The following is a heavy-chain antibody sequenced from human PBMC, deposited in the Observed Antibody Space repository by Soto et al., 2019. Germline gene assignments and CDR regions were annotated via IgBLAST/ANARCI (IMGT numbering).Heavy chain of an antibody. J-gene: IGHJ4*02. CDR1: GYTFTSYD. D-gene: IGHD3-10*01. CDR2: MNPNSGNT. CDR3: AMDGTYGSGSYPDY. Sequence: ASVKVSCKASGYTFTSYDINWVRQANGQGLEWMGWMNPNSGNTGYAQKFQGRVTMTRNTSISTAYMELSSLRSEDTAVYYCAMDGTYGSGSYPDYWGQGTLVTVSS. V-gene: IGHV1-8*01.